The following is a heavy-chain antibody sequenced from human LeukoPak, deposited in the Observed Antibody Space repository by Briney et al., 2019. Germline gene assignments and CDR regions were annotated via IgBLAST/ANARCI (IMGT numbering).Heavy chain of an antibody. CDR3: AREDCSSTSCYLDYYYYGMDV. J-gene: IGHJ6*02. D-gene: IGHD2-2*01. Sequence: SVKVSCKASGGTFTSYAISWVRQAPGQGLEWMGGIIPIFGTANYAQKFQGRVTITADESTSTAYMELSSLRSEDTAVYYCAREDCSSTSCYLDYYYYGMDVWGQGTTVTVSS. CDR1: GGTFTSYA. V-gene: IGHV1-69*13. CDR2: IIPIFGTA.